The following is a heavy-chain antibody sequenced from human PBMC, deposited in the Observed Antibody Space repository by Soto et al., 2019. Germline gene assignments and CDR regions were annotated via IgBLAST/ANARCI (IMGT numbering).Heavy chain of an antibody. CDR3: ARDILLWFGELPPRAHDAFEI. V-gene: IGHV4-31*03. J-gene: IGHJ3*02. CDR1: GGSISSGGYF. D-gene: IGHD3-10*01. CDR2: INYSGST. Sequence: QVQLQESGPGLVKPSQTLSLTCTVSGGSISSGGYFWSWIRQHPGKGLEWIGDINYSGSTYSNPSLKSRVTISVDSSKNQFSLKLSSMTAADTAVYYCARDILLWFGELPPRAHDAFEIWGQGTMVTVSS.